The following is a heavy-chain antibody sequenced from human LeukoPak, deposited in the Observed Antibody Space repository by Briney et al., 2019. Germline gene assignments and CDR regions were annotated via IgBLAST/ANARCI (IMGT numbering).Heavy chain of an antibody. CDR2: ISAYNGNT. CDR1: GYTFTSYG. J-gene: IGHJ5*02. Sequence: ASVKVSCKASGYTFTSYGISWVRQAPGQGLEWMGWISAYNGNTNYAQKLQGRVTMTTDTSMSTAYMELRSLRSDDTAVYYCATAKNHFGPEGRFDPWGQGTLVTVSS. V-gene: IGHV1-18*01. D-gene: IGHD3/OR15-3a*01. CDR3: ATAKNHFGPEGRFDP.